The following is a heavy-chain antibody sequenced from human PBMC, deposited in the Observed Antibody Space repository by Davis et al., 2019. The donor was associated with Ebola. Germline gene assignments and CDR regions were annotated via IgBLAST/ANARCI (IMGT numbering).Heavy chain of an antibody. CDR3: AKDLDYGGNSNAFDM. CDR1: GFTFSNFG. Sequence: PGGSLRLSCAASGFTFSNFGMHWVRQVPGNGLEWVAFIRYDGSNKYYADSVKGRFIISRDNSKSTLFLRLSNLRDEDTAVYHCAKDLDYGGNSNAFDMWGQGTMVTVSS. J-gene: IGHJ3*02. CDR2: IRYDGSNK. D-gene: IGHD4-23*01. V-gene: IGHV3-30*02.